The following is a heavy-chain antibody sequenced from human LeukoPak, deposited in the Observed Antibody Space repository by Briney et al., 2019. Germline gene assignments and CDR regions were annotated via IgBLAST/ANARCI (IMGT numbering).Heavy chain of an antibody. D-gene: IGHD3-22*01. CDR1: GGSISSSSYY. Sequence: SETLSLTCTVSGGSISSSSYYWGWIRQPPGKGLEWIGSIYYSGSTYYNPSLKSRVTISVDTSKNQFSLKLSSVTAADTAVYYCGGDSSGTDAFDIWGQGTMVTVSS. V-gene: IGHV4-39*07. CDR2: IYYSGST. CDR3: GGDSSGTDAFDI. J-gene: IGHJ3*02.